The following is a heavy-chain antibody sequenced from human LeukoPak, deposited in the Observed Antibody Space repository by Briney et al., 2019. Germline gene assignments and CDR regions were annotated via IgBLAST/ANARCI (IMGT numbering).Heavy chain of an antibody. CDR1: GYTFTSYY. CDR2: INPSGGST. D-gene: IGHD6-19*01. CDR3: ASPQWLYAFDI. Sequence: ASVKVSCKASGYTFTSYYMHWVRQAPGQGLEWMGIINPSGGSTSYAQKFQGRVTMTRDMSTSTVYMELSSLRSEDTAVYYCASPQWLYAFDIWGQGTMVTVSS. J-gene: IGHJ3*02. V-gene: IGHV1-46*01.